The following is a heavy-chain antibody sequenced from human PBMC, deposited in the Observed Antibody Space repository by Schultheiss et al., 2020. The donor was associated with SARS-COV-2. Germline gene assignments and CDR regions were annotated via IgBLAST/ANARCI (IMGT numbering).Heavy chain of an antibody. J-gene: IGHJ5*02. CDR2: IYNCGST. V-gene: IGHV3-66*01. CDR3: ARMGGWFDP. CDR1: GFTVSNNY. Sequence: GGSLRLSCAASGFTVSNNYMSWVRQAPGKGLEWVSVIYNCGSTCYTESVKGRFTISRDNAKNSLYLQMNSLRAEDTAVYYCARMGGWFDPWGQGTLVTVSS. D-gene: IGHD3-16*01.